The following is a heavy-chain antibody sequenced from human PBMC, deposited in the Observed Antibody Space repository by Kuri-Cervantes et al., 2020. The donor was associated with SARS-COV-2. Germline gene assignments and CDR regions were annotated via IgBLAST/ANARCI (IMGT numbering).Heavy chain of an antibody. V-gene: IGHV4-39*01. CDR1: GGSVISTNSY. D-gene: IGHD5-24*01. Sequence: SETLSLTCTVSGGSVISTNSYWGWIRQPPGMGLEWIASIYYSGDTYYNTSLKSRVTISVDTSKNQLSLKLNSVTAADTAVFYCARHPTRDGYNFDPWGQGVLVTVSS. CDR3: ARHPTRDGYNFDP. J-gene: IGHJ5*02. CDR2: IYYSGDT.